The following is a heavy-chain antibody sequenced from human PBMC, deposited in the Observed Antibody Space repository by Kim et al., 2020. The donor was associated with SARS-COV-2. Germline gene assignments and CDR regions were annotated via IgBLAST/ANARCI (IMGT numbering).Heavy chain of an antibody. CDR1: GFTFRTYA. CDR2: IGRTRGNK. D-gene: IGHD6-19*01. J-gene: IGHJ4*01. V-gene: IGHV3-23*01. Sequence: GGSLRLSCVASGFTFRTYAMPWVRQAPGKGLEWVSRIGRTRGNKFYVDSVKGRFTTSRDNSKNTVFLHLNSLRDEDKAIYYCAKGRSTVSGSKDIVYWG. CDR3: AKGRSTVSGSKDIVY.